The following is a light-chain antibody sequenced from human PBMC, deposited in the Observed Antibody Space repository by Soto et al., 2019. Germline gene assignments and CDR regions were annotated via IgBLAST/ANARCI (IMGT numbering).Light chain of an antibody. CDR1: SSDVGGYNF. J-gene: IGLJ3*02. CDR2: DVS. V-gene: IGLV2-14*01. CDR3: SSYTSSSTLGV. Sequence: QSALTQPASLSGSPGQSITISCTGTSSDVGGYNFVSWYQQHPGKAPKLMIYDVSNRPSGFSTRFSGSKSGNTASLTISGLQAEDEAEYYCSSYTSSSTLGVFGGGTKLTVL.